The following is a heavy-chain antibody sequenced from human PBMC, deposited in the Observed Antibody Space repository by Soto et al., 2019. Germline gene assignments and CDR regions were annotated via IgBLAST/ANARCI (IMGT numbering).Heavy chain of an antibody. Sequence: GGSLRLSCAASGFTFSNAWMNWVRQAPGEGVEWVGRIKNKKEGGTTNYNAPVKSKNNISKKDSKNTLYLQMNSLKTEDTAVYYCTTSSGSGWYVDYWGQGTLVT. CDR1: GFTFSNAW. CDR3: TTSSGSGWYVDY. D-gene: IGHD6-19*01. V-gene: IGHV3-15*07. J-gene: IGHJ4*02. CDR2: IKNKKEGGTT.